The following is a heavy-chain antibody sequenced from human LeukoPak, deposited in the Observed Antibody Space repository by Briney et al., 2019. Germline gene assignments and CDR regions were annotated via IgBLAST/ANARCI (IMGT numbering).Heavy chain of an antibody. CDR1: GFTFSSYS. CDR2: ISSSSSYI. CDR3: ARDIYSYGAPGYFDY. V-gene: IGHV3-21*01. D-gene: IGHD5-18*01. Sequence: GGSLGLSCAASGFTFSSYSMNWVRQAPGKGLEWVSSISSSSSYIYYADSVKGRFTISRDNAKNSLYLQMNSLRAEDTAVYYCARDIYSYGAPGYFDYWGQGTLVTVSS. J-gene: IGHJ4*02.